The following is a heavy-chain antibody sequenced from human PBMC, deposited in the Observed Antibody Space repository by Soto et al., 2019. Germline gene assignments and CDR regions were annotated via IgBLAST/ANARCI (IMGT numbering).Heavy chain of an antibody. V-gene: IGHV3-33*01. CDR3: ARGGMSTFGGVIAGGYFDY. CDR1: GFTFSSYG. D-gene: IGHD3-16*02. J-gene: IGHJ4*02. Sequence: QVQLVESGGGVVQPGRSLRLSCAASGFTFSSYGMHWVRQAPGKGLEWVAVIWYDGSNKYYADSVKGRFTISRDNSKNTLYLQMNSLRAEDTAVYYCARGGMSTFGGVIAGGYFDYWGQGTLVTVSS. CDR2: IWYDGSNK.